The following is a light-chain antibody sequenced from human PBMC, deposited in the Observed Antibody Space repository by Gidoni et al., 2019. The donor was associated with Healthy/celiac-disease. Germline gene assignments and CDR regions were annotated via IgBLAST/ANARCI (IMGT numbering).Light chain of an antibody. V-gene: IGKV1-5*01. CDR3: QQYNSYSPYT. CDR2: DAS. J-gene: IGKJ2*01. Sequence: DIQMTQSHSTLSASVGDRVTITCRDSKSISSWLAWYQQKPGKAPKLLIYDASSLESGVPSRFSGSGSGTEFTLTISSLQPDDFATYYCQQYNSYSPYTFGQGTKLEIK. CDR1: KSISSW.